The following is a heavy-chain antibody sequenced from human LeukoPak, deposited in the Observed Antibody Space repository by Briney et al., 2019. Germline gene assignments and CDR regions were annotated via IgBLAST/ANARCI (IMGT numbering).Heavy chain of an antibody. V-gene: IGHV4-59*01. CDR2: IYYSGST. CDR3: ARAHKLNAFDT. Sequence: SETLSLTCTVSGGSISSYYWSWIRQPPGKGLEWIGYIYYSGSTNYKPSLKSRVTISVDTSKNQFSLNLRSVTAADTAVYYCARAHKLNAFDTWGQGTMVTVSS. CDR1: GGSISSYY. J-gene: IGHJ3*02. D-gene: IGHD1-1*01.